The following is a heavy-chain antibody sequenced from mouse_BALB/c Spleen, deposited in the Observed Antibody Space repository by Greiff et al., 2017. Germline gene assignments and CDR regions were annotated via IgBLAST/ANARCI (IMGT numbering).Heavy chain of an antibody. V-gene: IGHV1-18*01. J-gene: IGHJ3*01. CDR2: INPNNGGT. CDR3: ARSGWLRRSWFAY. Sequence: EVKLVESGPELVKPGASVKISCKTSGYTFTEYTMHWVKQSHGKSLEWIGGINPNNGGTSYNQKFKGKATLTVDKSSSTAYMELRSLTSEDSAVYYCARSGWLRRSWFAYWGQGTLVTVSA. CDR1: GYTFTEYT. D-gene: IGHD2-2*01.